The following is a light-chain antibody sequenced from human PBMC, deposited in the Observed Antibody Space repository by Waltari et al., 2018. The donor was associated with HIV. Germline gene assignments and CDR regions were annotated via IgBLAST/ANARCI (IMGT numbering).Light chain of an antibody. Sequence: EIVLTQSPGTLSLPLGERPTLSGRASESVRSSLAWYQRKHGQAPRLLISGASSRATGIPDRCSGSGSGTDFTLTINRLEPEDFAVYYCQHYGGSSTFGGGTKVEI. CDR1: ESVRSS. V-gene: IGKV3-20*01. CDR2: GAS. J-gene: IGKJ4*01. CDR3: QHYGGSST.